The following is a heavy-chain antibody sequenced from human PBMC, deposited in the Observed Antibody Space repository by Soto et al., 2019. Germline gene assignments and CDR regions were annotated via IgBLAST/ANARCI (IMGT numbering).Heavy chain of an antibody. V-gene: IGHV3-7*01. J-gene: IGHJ6*02. CDR1: GLVFSSFW. CDR2: IKQDGSEK. CDR3: ARGHKGLEV. Sequence: GGSLRLSCEASGLVFSSFWMSWVRQAPGKGLEWVAYIKQDGSEKYYVDSVKGRFTISRDNPKSSLYLQMNNLRAEDTAVYYCARGHKGLEVWGQGTTVNVSS.